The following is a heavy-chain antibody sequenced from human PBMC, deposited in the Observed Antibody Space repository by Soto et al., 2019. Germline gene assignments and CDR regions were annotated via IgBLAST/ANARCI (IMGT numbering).Heavy chain of an antibody. J-gene: IGHJ3*02. D-gene: IGHD2-21*01. Sequence: QVQLQESGPGLMKPSETLSLTCTVSGASISSYYWSWIRQPPGKGLEWIGYIYYSESTNYNPSLKSRASMSENTSKNQFSLKLSSVTAADTAVYYCAVRMWFCDAFDIWGQGTMVTVSS. CDR1: GASISSYY. V-gene: IGHV4-59*01. CDR3: AVRMWFCDAFDI. CDR2: IYYSEST.